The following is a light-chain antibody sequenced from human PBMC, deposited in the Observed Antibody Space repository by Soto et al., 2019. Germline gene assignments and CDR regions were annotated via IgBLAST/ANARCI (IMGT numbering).Light chain of an antibody. J-gene: IGKJ2*01. V-gene: IGKV3-20*01. Sequence: EIVLTQSQGTLSLSPGERATLSCRARQSIRSSYLTWYQQKPGQAPRIIIYAASSRATGIPDRLSGSGSGTDFTITIIRLEPEDFAVYYCQQYGRSSYTFGQGTQVEIK. CDR3: QQYGRSSYT. CDR1: QSIRSSY. CDR2: AAS.